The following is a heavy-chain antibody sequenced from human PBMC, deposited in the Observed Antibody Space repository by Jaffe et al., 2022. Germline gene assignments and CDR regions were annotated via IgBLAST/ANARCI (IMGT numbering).Heavy chain of an antibody. V-gene: IGHV4-34*01. CDR3: ARNWLGYSYGSFDY. CDR2: INHSGNT. J-gene: IGHJ4*02. CDR1: GGSFIGYY. D-gene: IGHD5-18*01. Sequence: QVQLQQWGAGLLKPSETLSLTCAVNGGSFIGYYWSFIRQPPGKGLEWIGEINHSGNTNYSPSLKSRVTMAVDTSKNQFSLRLSSVTAADSALYYCARNWLGYSYGSFDYWGPGTLVTVSS.